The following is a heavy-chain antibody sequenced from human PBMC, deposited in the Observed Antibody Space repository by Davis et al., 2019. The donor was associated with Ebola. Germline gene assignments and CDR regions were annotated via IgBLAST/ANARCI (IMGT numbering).Heavy chain of an antibody. Sequence: SETLSLTCAVYGGSFSGYYWSWIRQPPGKGLEWIGYIYYSGSTYYNPSLKSRVTISVDTSKNQFSLKLSSVTAADTAVYYCARQNLYGDLDYWGQGTLVTVSS. J-gene: IGHJ4*02. CDR1: GGSFSGYY. CDR3: ARQNLYGDLDY. CDR2: IYYSGST. V-gene: IGHV4-34*01. D-gene: IGHD4-17*01.